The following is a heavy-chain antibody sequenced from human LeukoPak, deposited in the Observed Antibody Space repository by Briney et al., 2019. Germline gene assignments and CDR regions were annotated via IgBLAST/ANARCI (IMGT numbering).Heavy chain of an antibody. J-gene: IGHJ3*02. V-gene: IGHV1-69*04. CDR3: ASSIVVNAFDI. CDR2: IIPILGIA. D-gene: IGHD3-22*01. Sequence: SVKVPCKASGGTFSSYAISWVRQAPGQGLEWMGRIIPILGIANYAQKFQGRVTITADKSTSTAYMELSSLRSEDTAVYYCASSIVVNAFDIWGQGTMVTVSS. CDR1: GGTFSSYA.